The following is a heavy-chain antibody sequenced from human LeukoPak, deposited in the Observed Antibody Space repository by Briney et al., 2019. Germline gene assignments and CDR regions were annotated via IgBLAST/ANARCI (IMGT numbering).Heavy chain of an antibody. CDR2: ISTTGDRV. Sequence: GGSLKLSCVASGFTFSSYEMNWVRQAPGKGLEWISYISTTGDRVQYADSVKGRFTISRDNTKNSLYLQLNSLRAEDTAIYYCARDTKDYWGQGTLVTVSS. V-gene: IGHV3-48*03. CDR3: ARDTKDY. D-gene: IGHD2-8*01. CDR1: GFTFSSYE. J-gene: IGHJ4*02.